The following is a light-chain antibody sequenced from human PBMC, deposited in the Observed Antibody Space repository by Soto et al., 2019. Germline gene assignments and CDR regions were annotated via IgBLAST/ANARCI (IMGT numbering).Light chain of an antibody. V-gene: IGLV2-8*01. CDR3: SSFAGNNNLV. CDR2: EVS. J-gene: IGLJ2*01. CDR1: SSDVGGYNY. Sequence: QSVLTQPPSASGSPGQSGTIPCTGTSSDVGGYNYVSWYQQHPGKAPKLMISEVSKRPSGVPDRFSGSKSGNTASLTVSGLQAEDEADYYCSSFAGNNNLVFGGGTKLTVL.